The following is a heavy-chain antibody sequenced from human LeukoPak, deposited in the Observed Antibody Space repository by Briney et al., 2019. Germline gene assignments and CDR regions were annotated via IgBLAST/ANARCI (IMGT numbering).Heavy chain of an antibody. CDR1: GYTLTELS. V-gene: IGHV1-24*01. Sequence: ASVKVSCKVSGYTLTELSMHWVRQAPGEGLEWMGGFDPEDGETIYAQKFQGRVTMTEDTSTDTAYMELSSLRSEDTAVYYCASHRDGYNNFDYWGQGTLVTVSS. D-gene: IGHD5-24*01. CDR2: FDPEDGET. CDR3: ASHRDGYNNFDY. J-gene: IGHJ4*02.